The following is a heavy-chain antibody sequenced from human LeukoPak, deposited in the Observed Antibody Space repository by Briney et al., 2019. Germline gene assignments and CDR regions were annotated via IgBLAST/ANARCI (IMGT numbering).Heavy chain of an antibody. Sequence: SETLSLTCAVYGGSFSGYYWSWIRQPPGKGLEWIGEINHSGSTNYNPSLKSRVTISVDTSKNQFSLKLSSVTAADTAVYYCARAADFWSGNWFDPWGQGTLVTVSS. CDR2: INHSGST. D-gene: IGHD3-3*01. J-gene: IGHJ5*02. CDR1: GGSFSGYY. V-gene: IGHV4-34*01. CDR3: ARAADFWSGNWFDP.